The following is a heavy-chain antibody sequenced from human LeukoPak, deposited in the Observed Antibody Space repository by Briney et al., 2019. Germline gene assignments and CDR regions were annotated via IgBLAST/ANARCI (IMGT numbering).Heavy chain of an antibody. CDR1: AFTFSNYG. J-gene: IGHJ4*02. CDR3: AKSQWVTLHYSFDF. CDR2: ISDSGGGT. Sequence: GGSLRLSCAASAFTFSNYGMGWVRQAPGKGLEWVSSISDSGGGTYYAESVKGRFTISRDNSDNSVYLQMNSLRADDTAIYYCAKSQWVTLHYSFDFWGQGTLVTVSS. D-gene: IGHD3-10*01. V-gene: IGHV3-23*01.